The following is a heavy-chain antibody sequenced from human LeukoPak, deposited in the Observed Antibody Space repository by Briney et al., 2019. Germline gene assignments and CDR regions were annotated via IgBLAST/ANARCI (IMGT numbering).Heavy chain of an antibody. CDR1: GFTFSNYAM. Sequence: GSLRLSCAASGFTFSNYAMSWVRQPPGKGLEWIGEIYHSGTTNYNSSLKSRVTISVDKSNNQFSLKLSSVTAADTAVYYCARGTPLPRYFDYWGQGTLVTVSS. J-gene: IGHJ4*02. CDR2: IYHSGTT. V-gene: IGHV4-4*02. CDR3: ARGTPLPRYFDY. D-gene: IGHD1-14*01.